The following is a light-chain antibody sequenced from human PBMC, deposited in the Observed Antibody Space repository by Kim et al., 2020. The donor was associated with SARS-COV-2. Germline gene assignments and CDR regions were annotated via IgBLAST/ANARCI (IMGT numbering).Light chain of an antibody. CDR2: RAS. Sequence: STSLGQRLPITCRTSQRINTFFALYQQKTGTAPKPHIYRASFLQGGVPSRFCGCISVTYFSLTISGLHPDYFASYYCQQYESPLYTLRQETKLDI. J-gene: IGKJ2*01. CDR1: QRINTF. CDR3: QQYESPLYT. V-gene: IGKV1-5*03.